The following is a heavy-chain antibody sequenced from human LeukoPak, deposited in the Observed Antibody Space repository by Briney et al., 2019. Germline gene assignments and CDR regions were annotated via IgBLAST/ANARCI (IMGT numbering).Heavy chain of an antibody. CDR3: ARDPGGSSGYYYYFDY. Sequence: GGSLRLSCAASGFTFSSYGMHWVRQAPGKGLEWVAVISYDVGKKYYADSVKGRFTISRDNSKNTLYLQMNSLRAEDTAVYYCARDPGGSSGYYYYFDYWGQGTLVTVSS. J-gene: IGHJ4*02. CDR2: ISYDVGKK. V-gene: IGHV3-30*03. CDR1: GFTFSSYG. D-gene: IGHD3-22*01.